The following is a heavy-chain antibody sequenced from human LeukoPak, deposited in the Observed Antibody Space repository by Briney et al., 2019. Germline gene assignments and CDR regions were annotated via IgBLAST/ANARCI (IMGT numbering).Heavy chain of an antibody. CDR3: ARVGSYHSSGYYTYYFDY. D-gene: IGHD3-22*01. CDR2: IYYSGST. J-gene: IGHJ4*02. V-gene: IGHV4-59*01. CDR1: GGSISSYY. Sequence: SETLSLTCTVSGGSISSYYWSWIRQPPGKGLEWIGYIYYSGSTNHNPSLKSRVTISVETSKNQFSLKLSSVTAADTAVYYCARVGSYHSSGYYTYYFDYWGQGTLVTVSS.